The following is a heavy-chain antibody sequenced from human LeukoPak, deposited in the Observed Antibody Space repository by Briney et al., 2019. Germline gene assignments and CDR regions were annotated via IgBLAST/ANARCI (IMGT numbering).Heavy chain of an antibody. J-gene: IGHJ4*02. CDR1: GFTFSYYA. V-gene: IGHV3-30-3*01. Sequence: GRSLRLSCVASGFTFSYYAFHWVRLAPGKGLEWVAVISFDGNDKYYADSVKGRFTISRDNSKNTLYLQMNSLRAEDTAVYYCAKDLDIVATITGNWGQGTLVTVSS. D-gene: IGHD5-12*01. CDR2: ISFDGNDK. CDR3: AKDLDIVATITGN.